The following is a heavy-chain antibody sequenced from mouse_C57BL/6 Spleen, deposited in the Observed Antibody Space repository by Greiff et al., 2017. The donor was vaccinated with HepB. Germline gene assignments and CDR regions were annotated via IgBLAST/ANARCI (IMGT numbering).Heavy chain of an antibody. CDR3: AREYDGYYVLFAY. CDR1: GYTFTDYN. Sequence: EVQLQQSGPELVKPGASVKMSCKASGYTFTDYNMHWVKQSHGKSLEWIGYINPNNGGTSYNQKFKGKATLTVNKSSNTAYMELRSLTSEDSAVYYCAREYDGYYVLFAYWGQGTLVTVSA. CDR2: INPNNGGT. D-gene: IGHD2-3*01. V-gene: IGHV1-22*01. J-gene: IGHJ3*01.